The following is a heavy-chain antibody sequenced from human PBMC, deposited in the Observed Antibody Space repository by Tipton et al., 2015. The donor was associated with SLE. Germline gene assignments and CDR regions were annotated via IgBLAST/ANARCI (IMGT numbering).Heavy chain of an antibody. V-gene: IGHV7-4-1*02. D-gene: IGHD1-26*01. CDR2: INTSTGKA. CDR1: GYTLSRYA. J-gene: IGHJ4*02. Sequence: QLVQSGSELKKPGASVTVSCKASGYTLSRYAMNWVRQAPGQGLEWMGWINTSTGKATYAQGFSGRFVFSLDTPANTAYLQTSSLEADDSAIYYCATVGDTGLQRSDSWGQGTLVTVSS. CDR3: ATVGDTGLQRSDS.